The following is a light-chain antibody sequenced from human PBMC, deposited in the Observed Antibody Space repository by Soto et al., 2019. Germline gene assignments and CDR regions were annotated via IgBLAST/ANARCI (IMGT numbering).Light chain of an antibody. CDR3: SSYTRSNTLYV. CDR2: EVS. J-gene: IGLJ1*01. Sequence: QSALTQPASVSGSPGQSITISCTGTSSDVGDYNYVPWYQQHPGKAPKLMIYEVSNRPSGVSNRFSGSKSGNTASLTISGLQAEDEADYYCSSYTRSNTLYVFGTGTKVTVL. CDR1: SSDVGDYNY. V-gene: IGLV2-14*01.